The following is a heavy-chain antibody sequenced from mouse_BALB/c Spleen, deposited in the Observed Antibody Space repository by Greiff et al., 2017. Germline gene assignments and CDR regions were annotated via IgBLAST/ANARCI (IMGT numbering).Heavy chain of an antibody. CDR1: GYNIKDYY. CDR3: NDGYPAMDY. D-gene: IGHD2-2*01. Sequence: EVQLQQSGAELVRSGASVKLSCTASGYNIKDYYMHWVKQRPEQGLEWIGWIDPENGDTEYAPKFQGKATMTADTSSNTAYLQLSSLTSEDTAVYYCNDGYPAMDYWGQGTSVTVSS. V-gene: IGHV14-4*02. CDR2: IDPENGDT. J-gene: IGHJ4*01.